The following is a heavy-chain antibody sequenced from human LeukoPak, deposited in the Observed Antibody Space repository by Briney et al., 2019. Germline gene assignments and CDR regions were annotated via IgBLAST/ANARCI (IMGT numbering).Heavy chain of an antibody. CDR1: GFTFSYYA. V-gene: IGHV3-30-3*01. D-gene: IGHD2-21*02. CDR3: AREGTARDAFDI. CDR2: ISSGGSDK. Sequence: PGRSLRLSCAASGFTFSYYAMHWVRQAPGKGLEWVAFISSGGSDKYYADSMKGRFTISRDNSKNTLYLQMTSLRGEDTAMYYCAREGTARDAFDIWGQGTMVTVSS. J-gene: IGHJ3*02.